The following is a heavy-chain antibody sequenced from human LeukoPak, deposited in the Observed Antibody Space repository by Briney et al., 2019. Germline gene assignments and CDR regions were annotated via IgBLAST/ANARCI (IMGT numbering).Heavy chain of an antibody. V-gene: IGHV1-24*01. Sequence: ASVKVSCKVSGYTLTELSMHWVRQAPGKGLEWMGGFDPEDGETIYAQKFQGRVTMTEDTSTDTAYMVLSSLRSEDTAVYYCATGLGIAVAGGYWGQGTLVTVSS. D-gene: IGHD6-19*01. CDR2: FDPEDGET. CDR3: ATGLGIAVAGGY. J-gene: IGHJ4*02. CDR1: GYTLTELS.